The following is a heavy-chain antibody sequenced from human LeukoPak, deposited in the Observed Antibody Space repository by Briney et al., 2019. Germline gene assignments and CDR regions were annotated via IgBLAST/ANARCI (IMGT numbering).Heavy chain of an antibody. CDR3: ARLMVAANIGYCSGGSCYSSGY. V-gene: IGHV1-24*01. CDR2: FYPEDGET. Sequence: ASVKVSCKVSGYTLTELSMHWVRQAPGKGLEWMAGFYPEDGETIYAQKFQGRVTMTEDTSTNTPYIELSRLRDEETVGYYLARLMVAANIGYCSGGSCYSSGYWGQGTLVTVSS. J-gene: IGHJ4*02. D-gene: IGHD2-15*01. CDR1: GYTLTELS.